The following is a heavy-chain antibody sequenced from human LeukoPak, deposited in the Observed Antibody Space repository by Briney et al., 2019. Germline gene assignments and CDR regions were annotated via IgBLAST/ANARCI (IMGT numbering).Heavy chain of an antibody. CDR2: INPNSGGT. D-gene: IGHD3-3*01. CDR3: ARLYDFWSGYYPHFDY. J-gene: IGHJ4*02. Sequence: ASVKVSCKASGYTFTGYYMHWVRQAPGQGLEWMGWINPNSGGTNYAQKFQGWVTMTRDTSISTAYMELSRLRSDDTAVYYCARLYDFWSGYYPHFDYWGQGTLVTVSS. V-gene: IGHV1-2*04. CDR1: GYTFTGYY.